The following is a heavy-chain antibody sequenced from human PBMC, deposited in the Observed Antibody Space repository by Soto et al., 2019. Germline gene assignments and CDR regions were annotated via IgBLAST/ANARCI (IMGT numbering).Heavy chain of an antibody. D-gene: IGHD3-22*01. V-gene: IGHV3-72*01. CDR2: TRNKANSYST. J-gene: IGHJ4*02. CDR3: ASLGGQQLVETIKYYYDSSGSGIDY. Sequence: GGSLRLSCAASGFSFNDHYMDWVRQAPGKGLEWVGRTRNKANSYSTDYAASVKGRFTISRDDSKDSLYLQMNSLRAEDTAVYYCASLGGQQLVETIKYYYDSSGSGIDYWGQGTLVTVSS. CDR1: GFSFNDHY.